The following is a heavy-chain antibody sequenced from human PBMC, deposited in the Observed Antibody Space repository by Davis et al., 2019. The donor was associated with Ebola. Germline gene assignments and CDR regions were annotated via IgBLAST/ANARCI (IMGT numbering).Heavy chain of an antibody. CDR1: GYTFIGYY. V-gene: IGHV1-2*02. D-gene: IGHD1-26*01. Sequence: ASVKVSCKASGYTFIGYYIHWVRQAPGQGLEWMGWISLNSGSTKYSHKYQGRVTMTRDTSINTAYMELSGLRSDDTAVYYCASDGSGPHTGFDYWGQGTLVTVSS. CDR2: ISLNSGST. J-gene: IGHJ4*02. CDR3: ASDGSGPHTGFDY.